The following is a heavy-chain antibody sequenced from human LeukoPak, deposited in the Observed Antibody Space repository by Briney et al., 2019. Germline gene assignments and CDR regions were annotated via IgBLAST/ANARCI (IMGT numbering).Heavy chain of an antibody. CDR3: ARALCSSTSCYAMPEYYYYYYMDV. Sequence: PGGSLRLSCAASGFTFSSYWMSWVRQAPGKGLEWVANIKQDGSEKYYVDSVKGRFTISRDNAKNSLYLQMNSLRAEDTAVYYCARALCSSTSCYAMPEYYYYYYMDVWGKGTTVTISS. CDR2: IKQDGSEK. V-gene: IGHV3-7*01. J-gene: IGHJ6*03. D-gene: IGHD2-2*01. CDR1: GFTFSSYW.